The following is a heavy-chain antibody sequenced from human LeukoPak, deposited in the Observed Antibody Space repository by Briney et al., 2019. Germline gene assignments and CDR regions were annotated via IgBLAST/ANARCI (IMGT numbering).Heavy chain of an antibody. D-gene: IGHD1-26*01. CDR3: VRQKKSHGNFDY. V-gene: IGHV3-13*01. Sequence: GGSLRLSRAASGFTFSDHAMHWVRQAPGKGLEWVSAVGIAADTFYPGSVKGRFTISRENAKNSLYLQMNSLRVEDTAVYYCVRQKKSHGNFDYWGQGTLVTVSS. CDR1: GFTFSDHA. J-gene: IGHJ4*02. CDR2: VGIAADT.